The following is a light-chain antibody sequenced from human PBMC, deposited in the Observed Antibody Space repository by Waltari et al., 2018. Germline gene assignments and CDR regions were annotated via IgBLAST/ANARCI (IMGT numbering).Light chain of an antibody. V-gene: IGLV2-8*01. CDR2: EVS. Sequence: QSALTQPPSASGSPGQSVTISCTGTRSAVGGYHYVSWYQQHPGKAPKLMIYEVSKRPSGVPDRFSGSKSGNTASLTVSGLQAEDEADYYCSSYAGSNNFVVFGGGTKLTVL. CDR1: RSAVGGYHY. CDR3: SSYAGSNNFVV. J-gene: IGLJ2*01.